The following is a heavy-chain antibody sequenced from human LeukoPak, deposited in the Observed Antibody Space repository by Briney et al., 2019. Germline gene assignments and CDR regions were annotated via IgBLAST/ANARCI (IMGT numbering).Heavy chain of an antibody. Sequence: GGSLRLSCAASGFTFNTYSMSWVRQAPGKGLEWVSIISRASESIFYADSVKGRFTISRDNAKNSLYLQMNGLRAEDTAVYYCAKDPDYGGNIDWGQGTLVTVSS. CDR1: GFTFNTYS. V-gene: IGHV3-21*01. J-gene: IGHJ4*02. CDR2: ISRASESI. D-gene: IGHD4-23*01. CDR3: AKDPDYGGNID.